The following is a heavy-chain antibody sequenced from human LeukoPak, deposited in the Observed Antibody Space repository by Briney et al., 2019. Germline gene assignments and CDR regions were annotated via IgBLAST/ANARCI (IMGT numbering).Heavy chain of an antibody. J-gene: IGHJ4*02. Sequence: SETLSLTCTVSGGSISSGDYYWSWIRQPPGKCLEWIGYIYYSGSTYYNPSLKSRVTISVDTSKNQFSLKLSSVTAADTAVCYCARGSSGWPLGHYFDYWGQGTLVTVSS. CDR2: IYYSGST. V-gene: IGHV4-30-4*08. D-gene: IGHD6-19*01. CDR1: GGSISSGDYY. CDR3: ARGSSGWPLGHYFDY.